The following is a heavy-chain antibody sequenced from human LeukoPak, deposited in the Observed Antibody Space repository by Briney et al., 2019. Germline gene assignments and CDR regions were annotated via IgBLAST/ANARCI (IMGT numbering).Heavy chain of an antibody. CDR3: AKELSSGYYGYYFDY. J-gene: IGHJ4*02. CDR1: GFTFSDYA. CDR2: ISGSGGST. Sequence: GGSLRLSCAASGFTFSDYAMSWVRQAPGKGLEWVSTISGSGGSTNYADSVKGRFTISRDNSKNTLYLQMNSLRAEDTAVYYCAKELSSGYYGYYFDYWGQGTLVTVSS. D-gene: IGHD6-19*01. V-gene: IGHV3-23*01.